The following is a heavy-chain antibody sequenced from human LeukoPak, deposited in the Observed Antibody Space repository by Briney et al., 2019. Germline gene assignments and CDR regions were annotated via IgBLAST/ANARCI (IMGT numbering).Heavy chain of an antibody. Sequence: SETLSLTCTVSGGSISSGSYYLSWIRQPAGKGLEWIGHIYTSGSSKYNPSLKSRVTISVDTSKNQFSLKLSSVTAADTAVYYCASGYSYGYNYWGQGTLVTVSS. D-gene: IGHD5-18*01. CDR3: ASGYSYGYNY. V-gene: IGHV4-61*09. CDR2: IYTSGSS. CDR1: GGSISSGSYY. J-gene: IGHJ4*02.